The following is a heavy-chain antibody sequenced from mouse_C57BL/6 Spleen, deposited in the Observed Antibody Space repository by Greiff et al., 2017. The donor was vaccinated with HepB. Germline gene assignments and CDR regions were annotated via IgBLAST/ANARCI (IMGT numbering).Heavy chain of an antibody. D-gene: IGHD1-1*01. V-gene: IGHV1-69*01. CDR3: ARYRATVVATNWYFDV. CDR2: IDPSDSYT. J-gene: IGHJ1*03. CDR1: GYTFTSYW. Sequence: VQLQQPGAELVMPGASVKLSCKASGYTFTSYWMHWVKQRPGQGLEWIGEIDPSDSYTNYNQKFKGKSTLTVDKSSSTAYMQLSSLTSEDSAVYYCARYRATVVATNWYFDVWGTGTTVTVSS.